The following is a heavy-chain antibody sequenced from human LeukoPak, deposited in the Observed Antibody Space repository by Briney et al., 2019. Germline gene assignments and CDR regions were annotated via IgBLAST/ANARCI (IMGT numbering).Heavy chain of an antibody. D-gene: IGHD2-21*02. CDR2: INPDSGGT. J-gene: IGHJ4*02. CDR1: GYTFTGYY. Sequence: ASVKVSCKASGYTFTGYYIHWVRQAPGPGLEWMGWINPDSGGTNYAQKFQGRVTMTRDTSISTVYMELSTLRSDDTAVYYCAVNTVTADYFDFWGQGTLVTVSS. V-gene: IGHV1-2*02. CDR3: AVNTVTADYFDF.